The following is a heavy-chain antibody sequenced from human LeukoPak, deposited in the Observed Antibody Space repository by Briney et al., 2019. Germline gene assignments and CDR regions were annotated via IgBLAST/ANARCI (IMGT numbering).Heavy chain of an antibody. CDR1: GYSISSGYY. D-gene: IGHD4-23*01. V-gene: IGHV4-4*07. CDR2: IYTSGST. CDR3: ARGADYGGNSYFEDY. Sequence: SETLSLTCTVSGYSISSGYYWGWIRQPAGKGLGWTGRIYTSGSTNYNPSLKSRVTMSVDTSKNQFSLKLSSATAADTAVYYCARGADYGGNSYFEDYWGQGTLVTVSS. J-gene: IGHJ4*02.